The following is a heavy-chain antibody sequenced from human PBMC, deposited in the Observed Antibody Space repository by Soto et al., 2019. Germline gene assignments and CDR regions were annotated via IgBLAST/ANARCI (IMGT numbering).Heavy chain of an antibody. J-gene: IGHJ6*02. CDR2: IYYSGST. CDR1: GGSISSSSYY. D-gene: IGHD3-3*01. V-gene: IGHV4-39*01. CDR3: ARHAVGYDFWSGYTRSIYYYGMDV. Sequence: SETLSLTCTVSGGSISSSSYYWGWIRQPPGKGLEWIGSIYYSGSTYYNPSLKSRVTISVDTSKNQFSLKLSSVTAADTAVYYCARHAVGYDFWSGYTRSIYYYGMDVWGQGTTVTVSS.